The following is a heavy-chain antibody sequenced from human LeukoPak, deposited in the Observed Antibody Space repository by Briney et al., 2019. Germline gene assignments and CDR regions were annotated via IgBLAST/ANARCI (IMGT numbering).Heavy chain of an antibody. CDR2: ISSRSSYI. J-gene: IGHJ4*02. CDR3: AREYDSGSYYNFGY. D-gene: IGHD3-10*01. V-gene: IGHV3-21*01. CDR1: GFTFSNAW. Sequence: GGSLRLSCAASGFTFSNAWMSWVRQAPGKGLEWVSSISSRSSYIYYADSVKGRFTISRDNAKNSLYLQMNSLRAEDTAVYYCAREYDSGSYYNFGYWGQGTLVTVSS.